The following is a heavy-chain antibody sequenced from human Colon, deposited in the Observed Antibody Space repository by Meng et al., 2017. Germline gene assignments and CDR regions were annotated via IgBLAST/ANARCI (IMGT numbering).Heavy chain of an antibody. D-gene: IGHD2-15*01. CDR1: GGSMSRYY. CDR3: ARVQRFCTGGICSNWFDP. CDR2: IYSSGRT. J-gene: IGHJ5*02. Sequence: QVQLQESGPGLVKLSETLSLTCTVAGGSMSRYYWNWIRQPAGKGLEWIGHIYSSGRTNYNPSLKSRVTISVDSSKNQFSLNLTSVTAADTAVYFCARVQRFCTGGICSNWFDPWGQGTLVTVSS. V-gene: IGHV4-4*07.